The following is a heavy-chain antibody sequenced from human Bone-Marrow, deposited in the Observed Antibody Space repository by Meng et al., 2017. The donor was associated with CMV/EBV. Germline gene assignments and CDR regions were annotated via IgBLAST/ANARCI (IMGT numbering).Heavy chain of an antibody. CDR1: GYTFTSYD. CDR3: ARGGYCSSTSCYNDAFDI. CDR2: INPNSGGT. D-gene: IGHD2-2*02. V-gene: IGHV1-2*02. Sequence: ASVKVSCKASGYTFTSYDINWVRQATGQGLEWMGWINPNSGGTNYAQKFQGRVTMTRDTSISTAYMELSRLRSDDTAVYYCARGGYCSSTSCYNDAFDIWGQGTMVTVPS. J-gene: IGHJ3*02.